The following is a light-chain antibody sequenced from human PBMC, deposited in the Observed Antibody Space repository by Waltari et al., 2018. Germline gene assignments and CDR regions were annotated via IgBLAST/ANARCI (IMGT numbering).Light chain of an antibody. Sequence: QLVLTQSPSASASLGASVNLTCTLSSAHSNNAIAWHQQQPEKGPRYLMRVNSDGSHNKGDGIPDRFSGSSSGAERYLTISSLQSEDEADYYCQTWGTGIGVFGGGTKLTVL. J-gene: IGLJ3*02. CDR1: SAHSNNA. CDR3: QTWGTGIGV. CDR2: VNSDGSH. V-gene: IGLV4-69*02.